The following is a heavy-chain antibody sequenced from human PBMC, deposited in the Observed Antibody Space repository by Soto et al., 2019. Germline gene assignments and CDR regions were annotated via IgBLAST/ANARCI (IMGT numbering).Heavy chain of an antibody. CDR2: ISYDGSKK. J-gene: IGHJ4*02. CDR3: ARDYDY. Sequence: QVQLVESGGGVVQPGRSLRLSCAASGFSFSSYAMHWVRQAPGKGLEWVAVISYDGSKKYYADSVKGRFTISRDNSKNTLYLQMNSLRAEDKAVYYCARDYDYWGQGTLVTVSS. V-gene: IGHV3-30-3*01. CDR1: GFSFSSYA.